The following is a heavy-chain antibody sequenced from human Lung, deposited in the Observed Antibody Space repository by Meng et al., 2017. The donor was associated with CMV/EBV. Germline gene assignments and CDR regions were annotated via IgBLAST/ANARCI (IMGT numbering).Heavy chain of an antibody. D-gene: IGHD3-3*01. V-gene: IGHV3-21*01. CDR3: AGFGVTITNGLDV. Sequence: GGSLRLXCTTSGFTFSAFSMNWVRQAPGKRLEWVSSISTTSTYIYYADSLKGRFTISRDNAKNSLYLHMNSLRVEDTAVYYCAGFGVTITNGLDVWGQGNXVNGCS. J-gene: IGHJ6*01. CDR1: GFTFSAFS. CDR2: ISTTSTYI.